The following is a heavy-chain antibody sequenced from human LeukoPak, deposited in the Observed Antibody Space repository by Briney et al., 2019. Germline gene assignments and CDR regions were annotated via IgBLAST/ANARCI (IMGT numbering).Heavy chain of an antibody. Sequence: GASVKVSCKASGFTFTNYGVSWVRQAPGQGLEWMGWISAYNGDTHYSQQLQGRITMTTDTSTYTAYMELGSLTSDDTAVYYCARGGTSQWIQLTDFWGQGTLVTASS. CDR2: ISAYNGDT. D-gene: IGHD5-18*01. CDR3: ARGGTSQWIQLTDF. V-gene: IGHV1-18*01. J-gene: IGHJ4*02. CDR1: GFTFTNYG.